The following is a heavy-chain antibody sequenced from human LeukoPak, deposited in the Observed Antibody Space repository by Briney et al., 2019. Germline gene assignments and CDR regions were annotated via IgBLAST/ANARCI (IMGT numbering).Heavy chain of an antibody. CDR2: ISGCGGST. CDR3: AKALGPTTRSDY. J-gene: IGHJ4*02. D-gene: IGHD5-12*01. CDR1: GFTFSSYA. Sequence: RAGGSLRLSCAASGFTFSSYAMSWVRQAPRKGLEWVSAISGCGGSTYYADSVKGRFTISRDNSKNTLYLQMNSPRAEDTAVYYCAKALGPTTRSDYWGQGTLVTVSS. V-gene: IGHV3-23*01.